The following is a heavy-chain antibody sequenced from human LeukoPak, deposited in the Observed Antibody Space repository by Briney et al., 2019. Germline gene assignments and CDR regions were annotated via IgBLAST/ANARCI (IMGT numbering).Heavy chain of an antibody. CDR1: GYTFTGYY. J-gene: IGHJ6*02. CDR2: INPNSGGT. V-gene: IGHV1-2*02. CDR3: ARGPLRYCSSTSCYTTPYYYYGMDV. Sequence: ASVKVSCKASGYTFTGYYMHWVRQAPGQGLEWMGWINPNSGGTNYAQKFQGRVTMTRDTSISTAYMELSRLRSDDTAVYYCARGPLRYCSSTSCYTTPYYYYGMDVWGQGTAVTVSS. D-gene: IGHD2-2*02.